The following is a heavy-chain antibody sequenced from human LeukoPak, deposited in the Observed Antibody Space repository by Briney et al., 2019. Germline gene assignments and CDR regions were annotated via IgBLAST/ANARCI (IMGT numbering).Heavy chain of an antibody. D-gene: IGHD3-10*01. Sequence: PGGSLRLSCAASGFTLTNAWMSWVRQAPGRGLEWVGRNKSKGGGGTTDYAAPVKGRFTISRDDSKNTLYLQMNSLKTEDTAVYYCTTDLPTLGSGEMDYWGQGTLVTVSS. CDR1: GFTLTNAW. V-gene: IGHV3-15*01. CDR2: NKSKGGGGTT. CDR3: TTDLPTLGSGEMDY. J-gene: IGHJ4*02.